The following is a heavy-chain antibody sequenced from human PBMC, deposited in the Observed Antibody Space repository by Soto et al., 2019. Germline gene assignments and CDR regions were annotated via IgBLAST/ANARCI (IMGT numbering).Heavy chain of an antibody. J-gene: IGHJ6*02. V-gene: IGHV4-34*01. CDR1: GGSFSGYY. CDR3: ARLIRATIYYYYGMDV. CDR2: INHSGST. Sequence: PSETLSLTCAVYGGSFSGYYWSWIRQPPGKGLEWIGEINHSGSTNYNPSLKSRVTISVDTSKNQFSLKLSSVTAADTAVYYCARLIRATIYYYYGMDVWGQGNTVTASS. D-gene: IGHD5-12*01.